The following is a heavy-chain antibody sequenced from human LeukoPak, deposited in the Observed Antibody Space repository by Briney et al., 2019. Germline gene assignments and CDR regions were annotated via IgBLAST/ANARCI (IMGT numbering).Heavy chain of an antibody. CDR3: ARGIEDTAMVSY. CDR2: IIPIFGTA. CDR1: GGTFSSYA. D-gene: IGHD5-18*01. Sequence: SVKVSCRASGGTFSSYAISWVRQAPGQGLEWMGGIIPIFGTANYAQKFQGRVTITADESTSTAYMELSSLRSEDTAVYYCARGIEDTAMVSYWGQGTLVTVSS. J-gene: IGHJ4*02. V-gene: IGHV1-69*13.